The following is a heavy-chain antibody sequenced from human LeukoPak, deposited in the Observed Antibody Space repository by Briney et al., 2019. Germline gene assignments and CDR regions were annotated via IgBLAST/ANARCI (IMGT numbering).Heavy chain of an antibody. CDR1: GFTFSSFW. Sequence: GGSLRLSCAASGFTFSSFWMTWVRQAPGKGLEWVANINQDRSEKYYVDSVKGRFTISRDNAKNSVYLQMNSLRAEDTAVYYCARDGGVSGYDLLDYWGQGTLVTVSS. D-gene: IGHD5-12*01. J-gene: IGHJ4*02. CDR3: ARDGGVSGYDLLDY. CDR2: INQDRSEK. V-gene: IGHV3-7*01.